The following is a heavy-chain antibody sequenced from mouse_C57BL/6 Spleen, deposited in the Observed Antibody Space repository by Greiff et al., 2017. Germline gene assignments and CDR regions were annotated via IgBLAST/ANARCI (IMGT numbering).Heavy chain of an antibody. CDR2: VNHSTGGT. J-gene: IGHJ4*01. CDR3: ARYSNYEKYYAMDY. Sequence: EVQLQQSGPELVKPGASVKISCKASGYSFTGYYMNWVKQSPEKSLEWIGEVNHSTGGTTYNQKFKAKATLTVDKSSSTAYMQLKSLTSSDSAFYYGARYSNYEKYYAMDYWGQGTSVTVSS. CDR1: GYSFTGYY. V-gene: IGHV1-42*01. D-gene: IGHD2-5*01.